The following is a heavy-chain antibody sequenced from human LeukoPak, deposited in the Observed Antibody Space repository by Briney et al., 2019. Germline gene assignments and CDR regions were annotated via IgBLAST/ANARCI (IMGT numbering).Heavy chain of an antibody. CDR3: ARVIQLWPLKDAFDI. J-gene: IGHJ3*02. CDR1: GGSIRSGSYY. Sequence: TLSLTCTVSGGSIRSGSYYWSWIRQPAGKGLEWIGRIYTSGSTNYNPSLKSRVTISVDTSKNQFSLKLSSVTAADTAVYYCARVIQLWPLKDAFDIWGQGTMVTVSS. D-gene: IGHD5-18*01. CDR2: IYTSGST. V-gene: IGHV4-61*02.